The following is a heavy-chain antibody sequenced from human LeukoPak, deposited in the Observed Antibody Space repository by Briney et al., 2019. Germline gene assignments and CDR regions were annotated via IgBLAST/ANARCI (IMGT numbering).Heavy chain of an antibody. V-gene: IGHV3-23*01. Sequence: PGGSLRLSCVASGFTFSSYAMSWVRQAPGKGLEWVSSISGGGGMTYSADSVKGRFTISRDDSKNTLYLQMNSLRADDTAVYYCAKSDTLGNWGQGTLVTVST. D-gene: IGHD5-18*01. J-gene: IGHJ4*02. CDR2: ISGGGGMT. CDR1: GFTFSSYA. CDR3: AKSDTLGN.